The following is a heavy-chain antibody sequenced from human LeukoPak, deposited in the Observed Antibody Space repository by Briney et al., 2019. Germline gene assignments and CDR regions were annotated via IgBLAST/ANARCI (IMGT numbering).Heavy chain of an antibody. CDR3: ARRRVVMTAPPRYNWFDP. J-gene: IGHJ5*02. CDR2: MNPNSGNT. Sequence: ASVKVSCKASGYTFTSYDINWVRQATGQGLEWMGWMNPNSGNTGYAQKFQGRVTMTRNTSISTAYMELSSLRSEDTAVYYCARRRVVMTAPPRYNWFDPWGQGTLVTVSS. D-gene: IGHD2-21*02. CDR1: GYTFTSYD. V-gene: IGHV1-8*01.